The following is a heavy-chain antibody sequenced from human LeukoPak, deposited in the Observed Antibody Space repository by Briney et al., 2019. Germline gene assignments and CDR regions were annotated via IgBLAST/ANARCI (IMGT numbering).Heavy chain of an antibody. D-gene: IGHD2-15*01. J-gene: IGHJ3*02. CDR2: ISSSSSYI. CDR1: GFTFSSYS. V-gene: IGHV3-21*01. CDR3: ARGWRSAFDI. Sequence: LGGSLRLSCAASGFTFSSYSMNWVRQAPGKGLEWVSSISSSSSYIYYADSVKGRFTISRDNAKNSLYLQMNSLRAEDTAVYYCARGWRSAFDIWGQGTMVTVSS.